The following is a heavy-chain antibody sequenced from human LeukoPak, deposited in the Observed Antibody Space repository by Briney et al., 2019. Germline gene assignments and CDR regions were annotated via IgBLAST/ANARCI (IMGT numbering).Heavy chain of an antibody. Sequence: EASVKVSCKASGYTFTSYDISWVRQAPGQGPEWMGWISEYNGNTNYAQKLQGRVTMTTDTSTSTAYMELRSLGSDDTAVYYCARQRGPGDNYFDYWGQGTLVTVSS. J-gene: IGHJ4*02. CDR1: GYTFTSYD. CDR3: ARQRGPGDNYFDY. V-gene: IGHV1-18*01. CDR2: ISEYNGNT. D-gene: IGHD7-27*01.